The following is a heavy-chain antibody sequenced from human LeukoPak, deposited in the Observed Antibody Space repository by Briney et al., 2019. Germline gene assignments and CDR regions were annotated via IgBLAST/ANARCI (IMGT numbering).Heavy chain of an antibody. CDR1: GYTFTSYG. CDR2: ISAYNGNT. J-gene: IGHJ4*02. Sequence: GASVKVSCKASGYTFTSYGISWVRQAPGQGLEWMGWISAYNGNTNYAQKLQGRVTMTTDTSTSTAYMELRSLRSDDTAVYYCARSWGGSSWYFYFDYWGQGTLVTASS. V-gene: IGHV1-18*04. D-gene: IGHD6-13*01. CDR3: ARSWGGSSWYFYFDY.